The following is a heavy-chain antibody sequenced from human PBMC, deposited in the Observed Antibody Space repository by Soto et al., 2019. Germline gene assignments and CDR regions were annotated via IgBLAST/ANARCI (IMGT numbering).Heavy chain of an antibody. Sequence: QVQLGESGGGLVKPGGSLRPSCAASGFTFSDYYMTWFRQAPGTGLEWVSYVSSTSIYTNYADSVKGGFTISRDNAKIPRYLQRSSLGDEDTAVYYCARAPSRRSPPDYWAQGSLVTLAS. CDR3: ARAPSRRSPPDY. D-gene: IGHD6-6*01. V-gene: IGHV3-11*05. CDR2: VSSTSIYT. J-gene: IGHJ4*02. CDR1: GFTFSDYY.